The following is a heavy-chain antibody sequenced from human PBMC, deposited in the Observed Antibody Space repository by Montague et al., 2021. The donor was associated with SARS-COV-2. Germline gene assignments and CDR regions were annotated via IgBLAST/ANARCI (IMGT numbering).Heavy chain of an antibody. V-gene: IGHV4-39*01. Sequence: SETRSLTCSVSGGSFSSGDSDWGWLRQAPGKGLEWIGDLHYAGSAYYNPSLRSRVTISADTSKNQFSLKLISVTAADTAVYYCVATYNGNWYYFDYWGQGTLVTVSS. J-gene: IGHJ4*02. CDR3: VATYNGNWYYFDY. D-gene: IGHD6-13*01. CDR2: LHYAGSA. CDR1: GGSFSSGDSD.